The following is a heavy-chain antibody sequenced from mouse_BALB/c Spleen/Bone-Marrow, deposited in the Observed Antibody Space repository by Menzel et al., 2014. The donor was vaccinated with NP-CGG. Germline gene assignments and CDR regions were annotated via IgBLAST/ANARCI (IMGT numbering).Heavy chain of an antibody. CDR3: ARDGYGRYFDV. CDR1: GYSFTDYT. Sequence: DVHLVESGPELVKPGASMKISCKASGYSFTDYTMNWVRQSHGKNLEWIGLINPYNGGSTYNQKFKGTATLTVDRSSSTAYMELLSLTSDDSAVYYCARDGYGRYFDVWGAGTTVTVSS. J-gene: IGHJ1*01. D-gene: IGHD2-2*01. V-gene: IGHV1-18*01. CDR2: INPYNGGS.